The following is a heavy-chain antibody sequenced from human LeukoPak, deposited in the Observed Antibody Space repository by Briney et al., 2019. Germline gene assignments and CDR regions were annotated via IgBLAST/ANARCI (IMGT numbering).Heavy chain of an antibody. CDR2: IYYSGST. D-gene: IGHD3-9*01. J-gene: IGHJ3*02. Sequence: SETLSLTCTVSGGSISSYYWSWIRQPPGKGLEWIGYIYYSGSTNYNPSLKSRVTISVDTSKNQFSLKLSSVTAADTAVYYCARHYDILTGDPAFDIWGQGTMVTVSS. CDR1: GGSISSYY. V-gene: IGHV4-59*08. CDR3: ARHYDILTGDPAFDI.